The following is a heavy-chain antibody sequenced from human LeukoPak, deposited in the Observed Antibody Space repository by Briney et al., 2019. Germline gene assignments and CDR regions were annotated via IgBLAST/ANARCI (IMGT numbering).Heavy chain of an antibody. J-gene: IGHJ4*02. CDR1: GFTFSTYE. D-gene: IGHD3-22*01. CDR2: ISSTGSNI. CDR3: AATYYYDGSGGY. V-gene: IGHV3-48*03. Sequence: GGSLRLSCAASGFTFSTYEMNWVRQAPGKGLEWVSYISSTGSNIYYADSVKGRFTISRDNAKNSLYLLMNSLRTEDTAVYYCAATYYYDGSGGYWGQGTLVTVSS.